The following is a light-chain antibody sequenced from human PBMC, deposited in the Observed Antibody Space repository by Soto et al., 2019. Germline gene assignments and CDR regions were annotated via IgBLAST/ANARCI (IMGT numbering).Light chain of an antibody. Sequence: EIVMTQSPATLSVSLGERATLSCRAGQSLDYNLAWYQQKPGQAPRLLIYGASARATGVPARFSGSGSETEFTLTISSVQSGDCAVYFCQQYSHRPPYTFGQGTKVDIK. J-gene: IGKJ2*01. CDR3: QQYSHRPPYT. V-gene: IGKV3-15*01. CDR1: QSLDYN. CDR2: GAS.